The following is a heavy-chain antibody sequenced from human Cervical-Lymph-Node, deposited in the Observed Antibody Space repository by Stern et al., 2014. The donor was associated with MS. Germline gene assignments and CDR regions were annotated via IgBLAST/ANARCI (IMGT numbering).Heavy chain of an antibody. V-gene: IGHV3-30*18. D-gene: IGHD1-26*01. J-gene: IGHJ6*02. Sequence: VQLEESGGGVVQPGRSLRLSCAASGFTFSSYGMHWVRQAPGKGLEWVAVISYDGSNKYYADSVKGRFTISRDNSKNTLYLQMNSLRAEDTAVYYCAKDSGWELPGYYYGMDVWGQGTTVTVSS. CDR2: ISYDGSNK. CDR1: GFTFSSYG. CDR3: AKDSGWELPGYYYGMDV.